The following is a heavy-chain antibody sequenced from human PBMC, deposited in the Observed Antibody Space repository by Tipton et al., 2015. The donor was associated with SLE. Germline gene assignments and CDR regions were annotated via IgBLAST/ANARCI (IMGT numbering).Heavy chain of an antibody. CDR3: ARDGSGRSRYYYGMDV. Sequence: TLSLTCAVYGGSFSGSFWGWIRQPPGKGLEWIGSVNSGESTYYNPSLKSRVTISVDTSKNQFSLKLTSETAADTAVYYCARDGSGRSRYYYGMDVWGQGTTVTVSS. J-gene: IGHJ6*02. CDR1: GGSFSGSF. V-gene: IGHV4-34*01. CDR2: VNSGEST. D-gene: IGHD3-10*01.